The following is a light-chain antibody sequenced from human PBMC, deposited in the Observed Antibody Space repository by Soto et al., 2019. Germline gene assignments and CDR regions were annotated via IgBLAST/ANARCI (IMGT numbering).Light chain of an antibody. CDR2: GAS. CDR1: QGIGNY. V-gene: IGKV1-27*01. J-gene: IGKJ4*01. CDR3: QKYNTAPRT. Sequence: DIQMTQSPSSLSASVGDRVTITCRASQGIGNYLAWFQQKPGKIPKLLIYGASALQSGVPSRFSGTGSGTEFTLTISSLHPEDVATYYCQKYNTAPRTFGGGTKVEIK.